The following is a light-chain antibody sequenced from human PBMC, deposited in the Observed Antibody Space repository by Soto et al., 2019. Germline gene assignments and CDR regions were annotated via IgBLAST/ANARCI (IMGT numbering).Light chain of an antibody. V-gene: IGKV3-20*01. CDR1: QSVSSSY. Sequence: EIVLTQSPGTLSLSPGERATLSCRASQSVSSSYLAWYQQKPGQPPRLLIYGSSSRATGIPDRFSGSGSGTDFTLSISRLEHEDFAVEYFQHYGSSHLPLPFGGGTKVEIK. CDR2: GSS. CDR3: QHYGSSHLPLP. J-gene: IGKJ4*01.